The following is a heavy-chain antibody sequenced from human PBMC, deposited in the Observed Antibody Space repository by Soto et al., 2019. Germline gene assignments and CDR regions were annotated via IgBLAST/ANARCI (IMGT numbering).Heavy chain of an antibody. CDR1: GGTFSSYA. CDR2: IIPIFGTA. D-gene: IGHD1-26*01. J-gene: IGHJ6*02. V-gene: IGHV1-69*13. Sequence: SVKVSCKASGGTFSSYAISWVRQAPGQGLEWMGGIIPIFGTANYAQKFQGRVTITADESTSTAYMELSSLRSEDTAVYYCARFIVGDYYYYGMDVWGQGTTVTVSS. CDR3: ARFIVGDYYYYGMDV.